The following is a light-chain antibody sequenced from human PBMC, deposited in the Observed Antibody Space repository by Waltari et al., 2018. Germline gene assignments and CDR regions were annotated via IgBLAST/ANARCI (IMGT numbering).Light chain of an antibody. J-gene: IGLJ2*01. V-gene: IGLV2-11*01. CDR3: CSYAGSYTVL. CDR1: SNDVGGYNH. Sequence: QSALTQPRSVSGSPGQSVTFSCTGTSNDVGGYNHVSWYQQSPGRAPKRMIYDVFNRPPGVPDRCSGSKSGNTASLTISGLQADDEADYYCCSYAGSYTVLFGGGTKLTVL. CDR2: DVF.